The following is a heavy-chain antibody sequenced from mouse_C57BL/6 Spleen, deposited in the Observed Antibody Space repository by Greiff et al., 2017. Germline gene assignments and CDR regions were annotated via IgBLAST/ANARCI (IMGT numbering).Heavy chain of an antibody. D-gene: IGHD5-1*01. CDR1: GYTFTSYW. V-gene: IGHV1-69*01. CDR2: IDPSDSYT. CDR3: ARRYCGRTGYFDV. Sequence: QVQLQQPGAELVMPGASVKLSCKASGYTFTSYWMHWVKQRPGQGLEWIGEIDPSDSYTNYNQKFKGKSTLTVDKSSSTAYMQLSSLTSEDSAVYYCARRYCGRTGYFDVWGTGTTVTVAS. J-gene: IGHJ1*03.